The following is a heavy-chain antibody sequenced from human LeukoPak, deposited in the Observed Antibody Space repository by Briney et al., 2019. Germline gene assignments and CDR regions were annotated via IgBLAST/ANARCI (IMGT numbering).Heavy chain of an antibody. CDR2: IYYSGST. CDR1: GGSISSGGYY. V-gene: IGHV4-31*03. Sequence: SETLSLTCTVSGGSISSGGYYWSWIRQHPGKGLEWIGYIYYSGSTYYNPSLKSRVTISVDTSKNQFSLNLTSVTAADTAVYYCARGSLGREVRFDYWGQGTLVTVSS. D-gene: IGHD3-10*01. J-gene: IGHJ4*02. CDR3: ARGSLGREVRFDY.